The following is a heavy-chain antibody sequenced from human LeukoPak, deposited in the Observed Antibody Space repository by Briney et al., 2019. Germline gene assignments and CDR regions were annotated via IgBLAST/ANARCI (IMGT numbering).Heavy chain of an antibody. Sequence: PGGTLRLSCAASGFTFSSYGMSWVRQAPGKGLEWVTFIRFDGSNTYYSDSVKGRFTISRDNSKNTLYLQMNSLRVEDTAVYYCAQGHSHTAMYFWGQGTLVTVSS. CDR1: GFTFSSYG. J-gene: IGHJ4*02. CDR2: IRFDGSNT. V-gene: IGHV3-30*02. CDR3: AQGHSHTAMYF. D-gene: IGHD5-18*01.